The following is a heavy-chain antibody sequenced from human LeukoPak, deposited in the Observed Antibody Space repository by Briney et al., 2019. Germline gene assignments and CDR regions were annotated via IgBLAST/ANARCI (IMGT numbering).Heavy chain of an antibody. J-gene: IGHJ4*02. D-gene: IGHD3-22*01. CDR3: ATYYGGDTAFDY. CDR2: LDPGHGEK. V-gene: IGHV1-24*01. Sequence: GASVKVSCRVSGYRLADVYIHWGRQAPGPGLEWMGGLDPGHGEKLYAQKCQGRVSMTEDTSTDTAFMELSSLRSEDTAIYYCATYYGGDTAFDYWGQGTLVTVSS. CDR1: GYRLADVY.